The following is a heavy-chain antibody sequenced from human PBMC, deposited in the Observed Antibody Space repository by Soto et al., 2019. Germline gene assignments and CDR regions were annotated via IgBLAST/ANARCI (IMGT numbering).Heavy chain of an antibody. V-gene: IGHV1-69*13. Sequence: SVKVSCKASGGTFSSYAISWVRQAPGQGLEWMGGIIPIFGTANYAQKFQGRVTITADESTSTAYMELSSLRSEDTAVYYCASSAARLDNSGLSWFDPWGQGTLVTVSS. J-gene: IGHJ5*02. CDR3: ASSAARLDNSGLSWFDP. D-gene: IGHD6-6*01. CDR1: GGTFSSYA. CDR2: IIPIFGTA.